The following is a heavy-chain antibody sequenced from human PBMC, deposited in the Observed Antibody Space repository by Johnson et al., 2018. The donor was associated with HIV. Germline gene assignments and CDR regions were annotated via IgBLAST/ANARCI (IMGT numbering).Heavy chain of an antibody. J-gene: IGHJ3*02. D-gene: IGHD1-26*01. V-gene: IGHV3-30*04. CDR1: GFTFSTYA. CDR3: ARGRGGSYADAFDI. Sequence: QMQLVESGGGVVQPGRSLRLSCAASGFTFSTYAMHWVRQAPGKGLEWVEVISYDGSNKYYADSVKGRFTISRDNYKNTLYLQMNSLRAEDTAVYYCARGRGGSYADAFDIWGQGTMVTVSS. CDR2: ISYDGSNK.